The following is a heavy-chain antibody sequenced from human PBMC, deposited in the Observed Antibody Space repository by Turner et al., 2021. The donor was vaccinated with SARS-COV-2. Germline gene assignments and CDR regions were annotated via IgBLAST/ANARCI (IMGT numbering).Heavy chain of an antibody. D-gene: IGHD3-22*01. V-gene: IGHV4-59*01. Sequence: QVQLQESGPGLVKPSETLSLTCTVPGGSISSYYWSWIRQPPGKGLEWIGYIYYSRSTNYNPSLKSRVTISVDTSKNQFSLKLSSVTAADTAVYYCASYYYDSSGYYYAFDYWGQGTLVTVSS. CDR1: GGSISSYY. CDR3: ASYYYDSSGYYYAFDY. J-gene: IGHJ4*02. CDR2: IYYSRST.